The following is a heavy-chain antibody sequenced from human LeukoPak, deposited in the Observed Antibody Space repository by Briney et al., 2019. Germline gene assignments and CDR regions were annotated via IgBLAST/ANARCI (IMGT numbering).Heavy chain of an antibody. CDR1: GFTFSSYS. D-gene: IGHD6-13*01. V-gene: IGHV3-23*01. J-gene: IGHJ4*02. Sequence: PGGSLRLSCAASGFTFSSYSMNWVRQAPGKGLEWVSTISDSGGSTYYADSVKGRFTISRDNSKKMLYLQMNSLRAEDTAVYFCAKGRSSSWYVAYWGQGTLVTVSS. CDR3: AKGRSSSWYVAY. CDR2: ISDSGGST.